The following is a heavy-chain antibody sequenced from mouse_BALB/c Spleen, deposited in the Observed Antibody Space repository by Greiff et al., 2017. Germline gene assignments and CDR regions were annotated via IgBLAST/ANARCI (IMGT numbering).Heavy chain of an antibody. V-gene: IGHV3-6*02. D-gene: IGHD4-1*01. CDR3: ARDELGRRGYFDV. CDR1: GYSITSGYY. Sequence: EVQLQESGPGLVKPSQSLSLTCSVTGYSITSGYYWNWIRQFPGNKLEWMGYISYDGSNNYNPSLKNRISITRDTSKNQFFLKLNSVTTEDTATYYCARDELGRRGYFDVWGAGTTVTVSS. CDR2: ISYDGSN. J-gene: IGHJ1*01.